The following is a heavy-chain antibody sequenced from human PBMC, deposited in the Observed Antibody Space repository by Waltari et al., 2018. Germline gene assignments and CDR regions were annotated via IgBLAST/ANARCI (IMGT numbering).Heavy chain of an antibody. J-gene: IGHJ3*02. V-gene: IGHV4-61*01. D-gene: IGHD3-10*01. CDR3: ASPTGYAFDI. CDR2: IYYSGST. Sequence: QVQLQESGPGLVKPSETLSLTCTVSGGSVSSGSYYWSWIRQPPGKGLEWIGYIYYSGSTNYNPSLKIRVTISVDTSKNQFSLKLSSVTAADTAVYYCASPTGYAFDIWGQGTMVTVSS. CDR1: GGSVSSGSYY.